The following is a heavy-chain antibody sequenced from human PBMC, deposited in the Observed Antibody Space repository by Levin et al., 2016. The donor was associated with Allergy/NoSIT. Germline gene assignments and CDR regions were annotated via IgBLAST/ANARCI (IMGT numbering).Heavy chain of an antibody. CDR1: GDSISSSSSY. Sequence: SETLSLTCSVSGDSISSSSSYWGWIRQPPGKGLEWIGNIYFSGTTYYNPSLKSRVTISVDTSKNQFSLELSSVTAADTAVYFCARHYRGYTGYDSLPMDSWGQGTLVTVSS. CDR3: ARHYRGYTGYDSLPMDS. CDR2: IYFSGTT. V-gene: IGHV4-39*01. J-gene: IGHJ4*02. D-gene: IGHD5-12*01.